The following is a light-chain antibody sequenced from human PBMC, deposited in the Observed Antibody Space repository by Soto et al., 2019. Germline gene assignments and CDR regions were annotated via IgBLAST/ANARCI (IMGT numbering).Light chain of an antibody. CDR1: QSVTTN. J-gene: IGKJ1*01. CDR2: GTS. V-gene: IGKV3-15*01. CDR3: QQYNKWPST. Sequence: EVVRTQSPASLSVSPGERATLSCRASQSVTTNLAWYQQKPGQAPRLLIYGTSNRAAGVPARYSGSRSGTDFTLTISSLQSEDFAVYYCQQYNKWPSTFGQGTKVDIK.